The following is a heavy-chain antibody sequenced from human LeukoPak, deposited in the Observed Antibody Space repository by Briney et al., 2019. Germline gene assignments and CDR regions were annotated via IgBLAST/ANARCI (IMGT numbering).Heavy chain of an antibody. CDR3: ARVSDRVTDVEDAFDI. J-gene: IGHJ3*02. V-gene: IGHV1-69*06. Sequence: VASVKVSCKASGGIFSSYDINWVRQAPGQGLEWMGVINPICGTANYAQKFQGRVTMTADKSTSTAYMELSSLRSDDTAVYYCARVSDRVTDVEDAFDIWGQGTMVTVSS. CDR2: INPICGTA. CDR1: GGIFSSYD. D-gene: IGHD2-21*02.